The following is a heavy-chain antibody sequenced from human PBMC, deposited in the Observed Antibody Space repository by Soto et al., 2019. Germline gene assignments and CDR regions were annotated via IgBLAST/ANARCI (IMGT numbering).Heavy chain of an antibody. D-gene: IGHD6-19*01. CDR2: ITGSGGNT. CDR3: VKLRGVSCWSFDY. CDR1: GFTFSSYA. V-gene: IGHV3-23*01. Sequence: EVQVLDSGGGLVQPGGSLRLSCAASGFTFSSYAMSWVRQAPGKGLEWVSSITGSGGNTHYADSVKGRFTISRDNPKNTIYLQMSSLRADDTAVYYCVKLRGVSCWSFDYWGQGTVVTVSS. J-gene: IGHJ4*02.